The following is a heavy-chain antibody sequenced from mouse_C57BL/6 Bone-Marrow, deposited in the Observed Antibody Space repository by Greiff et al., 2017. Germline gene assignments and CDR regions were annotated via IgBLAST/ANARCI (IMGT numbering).Heavy chain of an antibody. CDR3: ARQRSFFDY. CDR2: ISSGGSYT. CDR1: GFTFSSYG. J-gene: IGHJ2*01. Sequence: EVQVVESGGDLVKPGGSLKLSCAASGFTFSSYGMSWVRQTPDKRLEWVATISSGGSYTYYPDSVKGRFTISRDNAKNTLYLQMSSLKSEDTAMYYGARQRSFFDYWGQGTTRTVSS. D-gene: IGHD1-1*01. V-gene: IGHV5-6*01.